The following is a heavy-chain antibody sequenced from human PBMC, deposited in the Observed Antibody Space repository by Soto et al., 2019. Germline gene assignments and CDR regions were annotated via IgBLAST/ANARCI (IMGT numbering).Heavy chain of an antibody. J-gene: IGHJ4*02. CDR3: AKLGDWNDEDY. CDR1: GFTFSSYG. D-gene: IGHD1-1*01. Sequence: LRLSCAASGFTFSSYGMHWVRQAPGKGLAWVAVISYDGSHKYYADSVKGRFTISRDNSKNTLYLQMNSLRAEDTAVYFCAKLGDWNDEDYWGQGTLVTVSS. V-gene: IGHV3-30*18. CDR2: ISYDGSHK.